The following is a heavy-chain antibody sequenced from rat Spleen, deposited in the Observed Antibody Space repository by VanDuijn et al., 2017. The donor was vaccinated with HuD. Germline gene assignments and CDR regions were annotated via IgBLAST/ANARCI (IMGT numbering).Heavy chain of an antibody. D-gene: IGHD1-9*01. Sequence: EVQLVESGGGLMQPGRSLKLSCVASGFTFGVYGMHWIRQAPKKGLEWVATISYDGSGSYYRDSVKGRFTISRDNAKSTLYLQVDSLRSEDTAIYYCARPTTGIPFSYWGQGVMVTVSS. CDR2: ISYDGSGS. CDR1: GFTFGVYG. J-gene: IGHJ2*01. V-gene: IGHV5-7*01. CDR3: ARPTTGIPFSY.